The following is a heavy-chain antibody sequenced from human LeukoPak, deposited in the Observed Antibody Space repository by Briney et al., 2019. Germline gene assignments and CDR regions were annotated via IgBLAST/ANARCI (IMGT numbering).Heavy chain of an antibody. J-gene: IGHJ6*02. CDR3: ARELSSSWYSYYYCGMDV. V-gene: IGHV4-4*07. CDR2: IYTSGST. Sequence: SETLSLTCTVSGGSISSYYWSWIRQPAGKGLEWIGRIYTSGSTNYNPSLKSRVTMSVDTSKNQFSLKLSSVTAADTAVYYCARELSSSWYSYYYCGMDVWGQGTTVTVSS. CDR1: GGSISSYY. D-gene: IGHD6-13*01.